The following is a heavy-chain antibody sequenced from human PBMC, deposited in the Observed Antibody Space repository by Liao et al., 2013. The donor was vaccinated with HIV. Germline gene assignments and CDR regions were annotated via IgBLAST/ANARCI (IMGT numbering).Heavy chain of an antibody. CDR2: VDHRGRT. V-gene: IGHV4-34*01. CDR3: ARSPWVDCSDCDIYWHIDL. J-gene: IGHJ2*01. D-gene: IGHD2-21*01. Sequence: QVQLQQWGAGLVKPSETLSLTCGVSGGSFNVYSWNWIRQSPGKGLEWIGEVDHRGRTKYNPALRRRVTISADTSKKQISLRLSSVSAADTAVYFCARSPWVDCSDCDIYWHIDLWGRGTLVAVSS. CDR1: GGSFNVYS.